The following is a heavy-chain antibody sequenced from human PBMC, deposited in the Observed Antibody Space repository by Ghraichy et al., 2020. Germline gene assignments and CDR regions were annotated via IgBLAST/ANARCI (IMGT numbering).Heavy chain of an antibody. D-gene: IGHD2-2*01. Sequence: SETLSLTCTVSGGSISSSYWSWIRQPAGKGLEWIGRIYTSGSTNYNPSLKSRVTMSVDTSKNQFSLKLSSVTAADTAVYYCARDLYCSSTSCSDYWGQGTLVTVSS. J-gene: IGHJ4*02. CDR1: GGSISSSY. CDR2: IYTSGST. V-gene: IGHV4-4*07. CDR3: ARDLYCSSTSCSDY.